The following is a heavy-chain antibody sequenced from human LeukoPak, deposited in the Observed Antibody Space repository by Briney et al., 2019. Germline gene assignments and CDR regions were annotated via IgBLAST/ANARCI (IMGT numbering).Heavy chain of an antibody. D-gene: IGHD3-9*01. Sequence: GASVKVSCKAPGGTFSSYAISWVRQAPGQGLEWMGRIIPILGIANYAQKFQGRVTITADKSTSTAYMELSSLRSEDTAVYYCARDLRYSDYWGQGTLVTVSS. J-gene: IGHJ4*02. V-gene: IGHV1-69*04. CDR2: IIPILGIA. CDR3: ARDLRYSDY. CDR1: GGTFSSYA.